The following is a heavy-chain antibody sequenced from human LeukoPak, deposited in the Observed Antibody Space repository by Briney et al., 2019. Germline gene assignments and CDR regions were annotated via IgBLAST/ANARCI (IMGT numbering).Heavy chain of an antibody. CDR1: GFSLSTTGVG. Sequence: SGPTLVKPTQTLTLTCNFSGFSLSTTGVGVGWIRQPPGKALEWLAVIYGNDDKRYSPSLRSRLTITKDTSKNQVVLTLTNMDPVDTATYYCAHRRKAVGENWFDPWGPGTLVTVSS. CDR2: IYGNDDK. CDR3: AHRRKAVGENWFDP. V-gene: IGHV2-5*01. J-gene: IGHJ5*02. D-gene: IGHD4-17*01.